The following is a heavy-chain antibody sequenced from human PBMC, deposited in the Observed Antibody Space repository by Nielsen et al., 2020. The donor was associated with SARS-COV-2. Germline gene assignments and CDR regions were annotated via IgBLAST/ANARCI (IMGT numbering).Heavy chain of an antibody. CDR2: ILYNGTT. V-gene: IGHV4-31*02. CDR3: ARGARN. J-gene: IGHJ4*02. Sequence: TWVRQFPGKGLEWIGYILYNGTTYYSWPLKSRLTISLDTSKNQFSLKLASVTVADTAVYYCARGARNWGQGALVTVAS.